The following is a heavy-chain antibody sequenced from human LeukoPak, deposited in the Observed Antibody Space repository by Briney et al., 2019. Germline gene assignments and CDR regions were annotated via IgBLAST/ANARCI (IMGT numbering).Heavy chain of an antibody. V-gene: IGHV3-30*04. J-gene: IGHJ4*02. CDR3: AKAQGVRTNWNSYSFDY. CDR2: ISYDGSNK. Sequence: GRSLRLSCAASGFTFSSYAMHWVRQAPGKGLEWVAVISYDGSNKYYADSVKGRFTISRDNSKNTLYLQMNSLRAEDTAVYYCAKAQGVRTNWNSYSFDYWGQGTLVTVSS. D-gene: IGHD1-7*01. CDR1: GFTFSSYA.